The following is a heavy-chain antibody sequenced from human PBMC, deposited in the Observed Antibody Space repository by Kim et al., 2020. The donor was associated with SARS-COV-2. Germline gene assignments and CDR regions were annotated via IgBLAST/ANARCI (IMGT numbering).Heavy chain of an antibody. J-gene: IGHJ3*02. CDR3: AGGPAYSASYWDAFDI. V-gene: IGHV3-73*01. Sequence: GGSLRLSCAASGFTLGGSAMHWVRQASGKGLELDGRIRSKANSDATTNAAPAKGRFTIFRDDSKNTAYLQMNSLKTEDTAVYYCAGGPAYSASYWDAFDIWGQGTMVTVSS. CDR1: GFTLGGSA. D-gene: IGHD1-26*01. CDR2: IRSKANSDAT.